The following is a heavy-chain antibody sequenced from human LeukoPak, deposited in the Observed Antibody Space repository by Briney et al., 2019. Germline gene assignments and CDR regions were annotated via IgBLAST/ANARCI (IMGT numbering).Heavy chain of an antibody. CDR1: GFTFDSYA. CDR3: VRHVGSRWSNNRFDP. V-gene: IGHV3-23*01. D-gene: IGHD6-13*01. Sequence: GGSLRLSCAAPGFTFDSYAMSWVRQAPGRGLEWASAVSRFGGTTYYADSAKGRFTISRDNSNNTVYLQMNSLRVGDTALYYCVRHVGSRWSNNRFDPWGQGTLVTVS. CDR2: VSRFGGTT. J-gene: IGHJ5*02.